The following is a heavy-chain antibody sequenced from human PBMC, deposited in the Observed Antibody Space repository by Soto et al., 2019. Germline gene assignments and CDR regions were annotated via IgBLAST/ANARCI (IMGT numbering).Heavy chain of an antibody. CDR2: IYYSGST. V-gene: IGHV4-59*01. J-gene: IGHJ4*02. CDR3: ARGYCSSTSCYPTPFDY. Sequence: SETLSLTCTFSGGSISSYYWSLIRQPPGKGLEWIGYIYYSGSTNYNPSLKSRVTISVDTSKNQFSLKLSSVTAADTAVYYCARGYCSSTSCYPTPFDYWGQGTLVTVSS. D-gene: IGHD2-2*01. CDR1: GGSISSYY.